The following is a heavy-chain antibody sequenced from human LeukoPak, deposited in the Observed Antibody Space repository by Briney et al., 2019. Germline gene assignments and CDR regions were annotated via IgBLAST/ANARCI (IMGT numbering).Heavy chain of an antibody. D-gene: IGHD5-24*01. J-gene: IGHJ3*02. Sequence: RGSLRLSCAASGFTCSSYWMSWVRQAPGKGLEWVANIKEDGSEKYYVDSVKGRFTISRDNAKNSLYLQMNSLRAEDTAVYYCARDLGYKDYVSAFDIWGQGTMVTVSS. V-gene: IGHV3-7*01. CDR3: ARDLGYKDYVSAFDI. CDR2: IKEDGSEK. CDR1: GFTCSSYW.